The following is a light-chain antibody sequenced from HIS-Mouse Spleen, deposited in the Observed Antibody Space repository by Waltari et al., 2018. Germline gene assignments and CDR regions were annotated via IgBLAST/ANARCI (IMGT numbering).Light chain of an antibody. CDR1: QGICNY. V-gene: IGKV1-27*01. CDR2: AAS. Sequence: DIQMTQSPSSLSASVGDRVTITCRASQGICNYLAWYQQKPGKVPKLLIYAASTLQSGVPSRFSGSGSGTDFTLTISSLEPEDFAVYYCQQRSNWPWTFGQGTKVEIK. J-gene: IGKJ1*01. CDR3: QQRSNWPWT.